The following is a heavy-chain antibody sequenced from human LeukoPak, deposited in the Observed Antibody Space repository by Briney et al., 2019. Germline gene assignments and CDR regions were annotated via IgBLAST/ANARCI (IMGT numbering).Heavy chain of an antibody. CDR3: ARDGACCGGDCRTFDI. CDR2: ISPSGGIT. Sequence: PGGSLRLSCAASGFTFSSHGMNWVRQAPGKGLEWVSGISPSGGITYYTDSVKGRFTISRDNSKNTLYLQVNSLGLEDTAVYYCARDGACCGGDCRTFDIWGHGTMVTVSS. V-gene: IGHV3-23*01. J-gene: IGHJ3*02. CDR1: GFTFSSHG. D-gene: IGHD2-21*02.